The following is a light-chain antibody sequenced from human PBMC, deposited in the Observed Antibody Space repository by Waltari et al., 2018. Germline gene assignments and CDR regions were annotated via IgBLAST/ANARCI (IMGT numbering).Light chain of an antibody. CDR2: EDN. CDR3: CSYGGTSLL. J-gene: IGLJ3*02. CDR1: TRDVVRYNL. V-gene: IGLV2-23*01. Sequence: QSALTHPASVSGSPGQSITISCAGSTRDVVRYNLVSWYQQSPGKAPKLIIYEDNQRPSGVSHRLSGAKSGNTASLTISGLQAEDEGTYYCCSYGGTSLLFGAGTELTVL.